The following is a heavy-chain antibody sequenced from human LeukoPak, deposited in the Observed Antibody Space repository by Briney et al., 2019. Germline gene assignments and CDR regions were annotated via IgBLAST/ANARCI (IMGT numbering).Heavy chain of an antibody. J-gene: IGHJ4*02. CDR1: GGSISSYY. Sequence: SETLSLTCTVSGGSISSYYWSWIRQPPGKGLEWIGYIYYSGSTNYNPSLKSRGTISVDTSKNQFSLKLSSVTAADTAVYYCARECSGGSCYSEYYFDYWGQGTLVTVSS. CDR2: IYYSGST. V-gene: IGHV4-59*01. CDR3: ARECSGGSCYSEYYFDY. D-gene: IGHD2-15*01.